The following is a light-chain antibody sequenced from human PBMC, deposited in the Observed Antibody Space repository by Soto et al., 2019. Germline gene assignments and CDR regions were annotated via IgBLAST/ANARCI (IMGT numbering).Light chain of an antibody. V-gene: IGKV1-12*01. CDR3: QQYNNWPRT. Sequence: DIQMTQSPSSVSASVGDRVTITCRASQAIDSWLAWYQQKPGEAPKLLIFTGSLLHSGVPPRFSGSGSGTDFTLTISSLQPEDFAVYYCQQYNNWPRTFGQGTKVEIK. CDR2: TGS. J-gene: IGKJ1*01. CDR1: QAIDSW.